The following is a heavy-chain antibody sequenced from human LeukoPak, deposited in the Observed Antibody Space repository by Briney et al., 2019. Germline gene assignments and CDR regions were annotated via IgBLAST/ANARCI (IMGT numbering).Heavy chain of an antibody. CDR2: IKEDGSEK. CDR1: GFTFRNYW. Sequence: PGGSLRLSCAASGFTFRNYWMTWVRQAPGRGLEWVANIKEDGSEKYYVDSVKGRFTISRDNAKNSLYLEMNSLRAEDTAVYYCARALSSALDYWGQGTLVTVSS. D-gene: IGHD3-3*01. CDR3: ARALSSALDY. J-gene: IGHJ4*02. V-gene: IGHV3-7*01.